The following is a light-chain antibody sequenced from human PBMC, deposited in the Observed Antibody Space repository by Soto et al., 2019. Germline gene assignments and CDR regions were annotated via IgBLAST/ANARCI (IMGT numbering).Light chain of an antibody. CDR2: ASS. CDR1: QDVDNNF. J-gene: IGKJ4*01. V-gene: IGKV3-20*01. Sequence: EIVLTQSPGTLSLSPGEGATLSCRASQDVDNNFLAWYQQRPGQAPRLLIYASSRRATGIPDRFSGSGSGTDFTLTISRVGPEDIAVYFCRQYYSSITFGGGTKVEVK. CDR3: RQYYSSIT.